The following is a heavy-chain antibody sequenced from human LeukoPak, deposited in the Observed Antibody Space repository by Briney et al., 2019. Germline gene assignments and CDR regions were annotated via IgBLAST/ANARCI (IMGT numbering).Heavy chain of an antibody. D-gene: IGHD3-16*01. CDR2: FYNSGSS. Sequence: PSETLSLSCTVSGGSISDYYRGWIRQPPGKGLEWIGYFYNSGSSTYNPSLKSRVSISVDTSKEQFSLKVNSVTAADTAVYYCTRGAGWLIDYWGQGILVTVSS. J-gene: IGHJ4*02. CDR1: GGSISDYY. CDR3: TRGAGWLIDY. V-gene: IGHV4-59*01.